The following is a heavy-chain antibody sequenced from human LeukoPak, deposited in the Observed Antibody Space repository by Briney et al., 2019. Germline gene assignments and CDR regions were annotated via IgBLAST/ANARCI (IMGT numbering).Heavy chain of an antibody. D-gene: IGHD6-19*01. V-gene: IGHV4-4*07. CDR1: GGSISSYY. Sequence: SETLSLTCTVSGGSISSYYWNWIRQPAGKGLEWIGRIHTSGSTNYNPSLKSRVTMSVDTSKNQFSLKLSSVTAADTAVYYCARGKDGGWYDWSFDYWGQGTLVTVSS. CDR2: IHTSGST. CDR3: ARGKDGGWYDWSFDY. J-gene: IGHJ4*02.